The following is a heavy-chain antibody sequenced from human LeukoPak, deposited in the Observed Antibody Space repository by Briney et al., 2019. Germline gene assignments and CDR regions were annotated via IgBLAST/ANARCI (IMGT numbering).Heavy chain of an antibody. CDR1: GGSISSSSYY. D-gene: IGHD4-17*01. Sequence: PSETLSLTCTVSGGSISSSSYYWGWIRQPPGKVLEWIGSIYYSGRHYYNPSLKSRFTISVDTSKNQFSLKLSSVTAADTAVYYCARHSPDYGDSYPDYWGQGTLVTVSS. V-gene: IGHV4-39*01. CDR2: IYYSGRH. J-gene: IGHJ4*02. CDR3: ARHSPDYGDSYPDY.